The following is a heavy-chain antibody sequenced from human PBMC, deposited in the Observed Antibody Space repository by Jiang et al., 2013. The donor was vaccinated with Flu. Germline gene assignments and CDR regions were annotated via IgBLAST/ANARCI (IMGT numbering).Heavy chain of an antibody. CDR3: AGESREFIGDGYHHDY. V-gene: IGHV4-4*07. CDR2: LYHWEH. D-gene: IGHD2-21*01. CDR1: GGSISNYY. J-gene: IGHJ4*02. Sequence: SETLSLTCAVSGGSISNYYWSWIPAARREGTGVDWAHLYHWEHRHQPLLKSRITMSVDTSKNHFSLILTSVTAADTAVYYCAGESREFIGDGYHHDYWGLGTLVTVSS.